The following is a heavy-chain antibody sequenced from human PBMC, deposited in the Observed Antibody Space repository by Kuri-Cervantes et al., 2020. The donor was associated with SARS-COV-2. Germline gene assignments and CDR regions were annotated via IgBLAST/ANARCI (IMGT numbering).Heavy chain of an antibody. CDR1: GFTLSSYA. J-gene: IGHJ6*02. CDR2: LTSTEGLA. Sequence: GESLKISCAASGFTLSSYAMSWVRQAPGKGLEWVSSLTSTEGLAYYADSVRGRFTISRDNSRNILFLQMSSLRVEDSAVYYCAKALPLGHQSYYPMDVWGQGATVTVSS. V-gene: IGHV3-23*01. D-gene: IGHD3-22*01. CDR3: AKALPLGHQSYYPMDV.